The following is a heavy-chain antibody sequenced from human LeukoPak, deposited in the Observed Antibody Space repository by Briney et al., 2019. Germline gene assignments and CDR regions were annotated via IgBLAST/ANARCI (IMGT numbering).Heavy chain of an antibody. CDR1: GGSISSSSYY. CDR3: ARVTHYDYVWGSYRYSTLEYSFDY. CDR2: IYYSGST. D-gene: IGHD3-16*02. V-gene: IGHV4-39*01. J-gene: IGHJ4*02. Sequence: PSETLSLTCTVSGGSISSSSYYWGWIRQPPGKGLGWIGSIYYSGSTYYNPSLKSRVTISVDTSKNQFSLKLSSVTAADTAVYYCARVTHYDYVWGSYRYSTLEYSFDYWAREPWSPSPQ.